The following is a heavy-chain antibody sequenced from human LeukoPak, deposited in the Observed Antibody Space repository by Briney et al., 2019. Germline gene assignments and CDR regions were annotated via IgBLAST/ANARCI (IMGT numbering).Heavy chain of an antibody. D-gene: IGHD3-22*01. CDR3: ASPLHYYDSSGVPDY. CDR1: GFTFSSYR. CDR2: ISSSSSYI. J-gene: IGHJ4*02. Sequence: GGSLRLSCAASGFTFSSYRMNWVRQAPGKGLEWVSSISSSSSYIYYADSVKGRFTISRDNAKNSLYLQMNSLRAEDTAVYYCASPLHYYDSSGVPDYWGQGTLVTVSS. V-gene: IGHV3-21*01.